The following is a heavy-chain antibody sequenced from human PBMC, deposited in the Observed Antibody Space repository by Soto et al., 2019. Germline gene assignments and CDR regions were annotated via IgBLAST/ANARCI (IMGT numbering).Heavy chain of an antibody. D-gene: IGHD1-26*01. CDR2: IYSSGSA. CDR3: ATIVGANDY. Sequence: SETLSLTCTVSGGSIYTYSWTWLRQPAGTGLEWIGHIYSSGSANYNPSLKSRVSMSVDTSKNQFSLKLNSVTAADTAVYYCATIVGANDYWGQGALVTVSS. J-gene: IGHJ4*02. V-gene: IGHV4-4*07. CDR1: GGSIYTYS.